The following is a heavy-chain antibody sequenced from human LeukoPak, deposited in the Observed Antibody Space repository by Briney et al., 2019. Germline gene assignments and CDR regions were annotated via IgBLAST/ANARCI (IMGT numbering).Heavy chain of an antibody. CDR2: ISAYNGNT. J-gene: IGHJ4*02. D-gene: IGHD6-13*01. CDR3: AKEGVAAAGKGDFDY. CDR1: GYTFTSYG. V-gene: IGHV1-18*04. Sequence: ASVKVSCKASGYTFTSYGISWVRQAPGQGLEWMGWISAYNGNTNYTQKPQGRVTMTTDTSTSTAYMELRSLRSDDTAVYYCAKEGVAAAGKGDFDYWGQGTLVTVSS.